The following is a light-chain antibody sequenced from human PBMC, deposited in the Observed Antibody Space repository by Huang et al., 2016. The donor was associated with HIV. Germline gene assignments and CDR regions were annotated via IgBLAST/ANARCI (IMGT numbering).Light chain of an antibody. CDR3: QQSYSPRT. Sequence: DIQMTQSPSSLSASVGDRVTITCRERQSISNYLNWYKQKPGKAPKLLIYAASSLKSGVPSRFSGGVSGTDFTLTISSLQPEDSAAYYCQQSYSPRTFGPGTKVDIK. V-gene: IGKV1-39*01. CDR2: AAS. J-gene: IGKJ3*01. CDR1: QSISNY.